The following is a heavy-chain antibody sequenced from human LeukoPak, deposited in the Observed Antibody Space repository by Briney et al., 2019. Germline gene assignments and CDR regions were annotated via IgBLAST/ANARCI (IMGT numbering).Heavy chain of an antibody. CDR2: ISGSGAST. Sequence: GGSLRLSCLTSGFTLSTNAMSWVRQAPGKGLEWISGISGSGASTYYADSVKGRFTISRDDSRNTLYLQMNSLRGDDTAVYYCAKDVGKWESLHFFDYWGQETLVTVSS. J-gene: IGHJ4*02. CDR1: GFTLSTNA. D-gene: IGHD1-26*01. CDR3: AKDVGKWESLHFFDY. V-gene: IGHV3-23*01.